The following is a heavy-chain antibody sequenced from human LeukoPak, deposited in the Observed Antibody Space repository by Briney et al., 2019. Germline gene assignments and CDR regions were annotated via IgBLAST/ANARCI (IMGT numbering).Heavy chain of an antibody. CDR2: ISVYNGDT. V-gene: IGHV1-18*04. CDR3: ARLPYGANYLDP. D-gene: IGHD4/OR15-4a*01. J-gene: IGHJ5*02. CDR1: GYTFTSSG. Sequence: ASVKVSCKASGYTFTSSGVTWVRQAPGQGLEWMGWISVYNGDTKYAQKFQGRLTMTTDTSTNSAYMELRSLRSDDTAVYYCARLPYGANYLDPWGQGTLVTVSS.